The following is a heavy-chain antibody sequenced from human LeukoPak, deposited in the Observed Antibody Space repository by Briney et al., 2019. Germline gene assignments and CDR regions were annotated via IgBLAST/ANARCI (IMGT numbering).Heavy chain of an antibody. CDR3: ARQAWTYYYDSSGYYFDY. D-gene: IGHD3-22*01. V-gene: IGHV4-59*08. CDR1: GGSISSYY. CDR2: IYYSGCT. Sequence: SETLSLTCTVSGGSISSYYWSWIRQPPGKGLEWIGYIYYSGCTNYNPSLKSRVTISVDTSKNQFSLKLSSVTAADTAVYYCARQAWTYYYDSSGYYFDYWGQGTLVTVSS. J-gene: IGHJ4*02.